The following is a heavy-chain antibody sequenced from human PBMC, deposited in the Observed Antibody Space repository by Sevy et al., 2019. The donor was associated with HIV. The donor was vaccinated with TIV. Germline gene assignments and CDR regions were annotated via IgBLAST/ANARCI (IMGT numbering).Heavy chain of an antibody. CDR2: IYYSGST. V-gene: IGHV4-59*13. J-gene: IGHJ5*02. D-gene: IGHD3-3*01. Sequence: SETLSLTCTVSGGPISSYYWSWIRQPPGKGLEWIGYIYYSGSTNYNPSLKSRVTISVDTSKNQFSLKLSSVTAADTAVYYCARSGFLEWPGSFRGPRNWFDPWGQGTLVTVSS. CDR1: GGPISSYY. CDR3: ARSGFLEWPGSFRGPRNWFDP.